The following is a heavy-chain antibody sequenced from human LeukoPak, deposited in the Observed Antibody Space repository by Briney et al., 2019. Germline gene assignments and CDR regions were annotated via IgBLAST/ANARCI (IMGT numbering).Heavy chain of an antibody. Sequence: GGSLRLSCAASGFAVSTNYLSWVRQAPGKGLEWVSVIYSDGSTYYTDSVKGRFTISRDNSKNTLYLQMNSLRPEDTAVYYCARDQRSESYYPWGWFDPWDQGTLVTVSS. J-gene: IGHJ5*02. CDR2: IYSDGST. CDR1: GFAVSTNY. CDR3: ARDQRSESYYPWGWFDP. V-gene: IGHV3-66*02. D-gene: IGHD1-26*01.